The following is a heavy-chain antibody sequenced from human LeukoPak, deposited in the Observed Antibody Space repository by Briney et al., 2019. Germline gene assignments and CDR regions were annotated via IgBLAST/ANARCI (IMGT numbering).Heavy chain of an antibody. CDR2: MNPNSGNT. V-gene: IGHV1-8*02. CDR3: ARGLKFGGATKIGVFDP. J-gene: IGHJ5*02. D-gene: IGHD3-16*01. CDR1: GYTFTSYD. Sequence: GASVKVSCKASGYTFTSYDINWVRQATGQGLEWMGWMNPNSGNTGYAQKFQGRVTMTRNTSISTAYMELSSLRSEDTAVYYCARGLKFGGATKIGVFDPWGQGTLVTVSS.